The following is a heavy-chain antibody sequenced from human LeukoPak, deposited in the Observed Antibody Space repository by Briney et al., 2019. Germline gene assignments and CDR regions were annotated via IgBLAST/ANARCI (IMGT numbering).Heavy chain of an antibody. CDR1: LFTFSNYL. Sequence: GGSLRLSCATSLFTFSNYLMRWVRQAPGKGLEWVANIKQDGSEKNYVGSVKGRFTISRDNAKNSLYLQMNSLRVEDTAVYYCAREERESGGWDVWGQGTTVTVSS. V-gene: IGHV3-7*04. CDR3: AREERESGGWDV. D-gene: IGHD1-1*01. J-gene: IGHJ6*02. CDR2: IKQDGSEK.